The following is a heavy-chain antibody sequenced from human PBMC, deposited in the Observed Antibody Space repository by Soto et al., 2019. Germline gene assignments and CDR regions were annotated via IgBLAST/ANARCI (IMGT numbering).Heavy chain of an antibody. J-gene: IGHJ3*02. CDR3: TIENIENSEGFYDAFDI. Sequence: ASVKVSCKTSGYTFTDYSTHWVRQAPGQGFEWMGWMNPKSGGAYFAQKFQGRVTLTRDTSIGTAYIEVNSLTSDDTAVYFCTIENIENSEGFYDAFDIWGQGTPVTVSS. D-gene: IGHD2-15*01. CDR2: MNPKSGGA. V-gene: IGHV1-2*02. CDR1: GYTFTDYS.